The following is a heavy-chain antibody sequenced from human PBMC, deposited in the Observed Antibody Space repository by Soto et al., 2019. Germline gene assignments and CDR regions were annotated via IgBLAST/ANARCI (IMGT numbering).Heavy chain of an antibody. Sequence: QVQLVQSGAEVKKPGASVKVSCKASGYTFTSYYMHWVRQAPGQGLEWMGIINPSGGSTSYAQKFQGRVTMTRDTSTSTVYMELSSLRSQDTAVYYCAREGVVTAINYYYYGMDVWGQGTTVTVSS. D-gene: IGHD2-21*02. CDR3: AREGVVTAINYYYYGMDV. CDR2: INPSGGST. J-gene: IGHJ6*02. V-gene: IGHV1-46*03. CDR1: GYTFTSYY.